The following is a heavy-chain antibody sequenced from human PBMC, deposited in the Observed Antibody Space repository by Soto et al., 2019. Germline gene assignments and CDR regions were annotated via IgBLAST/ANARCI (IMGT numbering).Heavy chain of an antibody. CDR3: ARLPITMVRGVIRYYYGMDV. CDR2: IIPIFGTA. J-gene: IGHJ6*02. CDR1: GGTFSSYA. D-gene: IGHD3-10*01. V-gene: IGHV1-69*06. Sequence: SVKVSCKASGGTFSSYAISWVRQAPGQGLEWMRGIIPIFGTANYAQKFQGRVTITADKSTSTAYMELSSLRSEDTAVYYCARLPITMVRGVIRYYYGMDVWGQGTTVTVSS.